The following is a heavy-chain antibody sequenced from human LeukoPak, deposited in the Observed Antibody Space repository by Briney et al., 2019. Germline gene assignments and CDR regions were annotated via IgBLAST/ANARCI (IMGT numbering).Heavy chain of an antibody. CDR3: AKKPSSGYYYIDY. V-gene: IGHV3-23*01. Sequence: GGSLRLSCAASGFTFSSYAMSWVRQAPGKGLEWVSTISDSGGSTYYADSVKGRFTISRDNSKNTLYLQMNSLRAEDTTVYCCAKKPSSGYYYIDYWGQGTLVTVPS. J-gene: IGHJ4*02. CDR2: ISDSGGST. D-gene: IGHD3-22*01. CDR1: GFTFSSYA.